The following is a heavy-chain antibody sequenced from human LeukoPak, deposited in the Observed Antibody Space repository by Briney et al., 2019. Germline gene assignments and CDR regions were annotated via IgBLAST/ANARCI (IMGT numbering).Heavy chain of an antibody. D-gene: IGHD3-9*01. Sequence: ASVKVSCKASGYTFTSYGISWVRQAPGQGLEWTGWISAYNGNTNYAQKLQGRVTMTTDTSTSTAYMELRSLRSDDTAVYYCARITLRYFDWSHYYYYYGMDVWGQGTTVTVSS. V-gene: IGHV1-18*01. CDR1: GYTFTSYG. CDR3: ARITLRYFDWSHYYYYYGMDV. CDR2: ISAYNGNT. J-gene: IGHJ6*02.